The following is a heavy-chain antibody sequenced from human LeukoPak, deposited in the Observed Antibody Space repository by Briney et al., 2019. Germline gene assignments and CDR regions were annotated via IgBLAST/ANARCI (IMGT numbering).Heavy chain of an antibody. V-gene: IGHV3-30*02. Sequence: GGSLRLSCAASGFTFSSYGMHWVRQAPGKGLEWVAFIRYDGSNKYYADSVKGRFTISRDNSKTTLYLQMNSLRAEDTAVYYCAKDGHVVVPAAPLYYFDYWGQGTLVTVSS. CDR2: IRYDGSNK. CDR3: AKDGHVVVPAAPLYYFDY. J-gene: IGHJ4*02. D-gene: IGHD2-2*01. CDR1: GFTFSSYG.